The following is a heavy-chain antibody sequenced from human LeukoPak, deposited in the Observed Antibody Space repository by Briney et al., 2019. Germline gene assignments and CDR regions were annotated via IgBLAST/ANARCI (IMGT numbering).Heavy chain of an antibody. J-gene: IGHJ5*02. Sequence: GGSLRLSCTFTFNNYAMNWVRQARGKGLEWVSAVSAGGATYYADSVKGRFTISRDNAKNTMFLQMNSLRVEDTAVYYCTKGSWFAPWGQGTLVTVSS. V-gene: IGHV3-23*01. CDR1: TFNNYA. CDR3: TKGSWFAP. CDR2: VSAGGAT.